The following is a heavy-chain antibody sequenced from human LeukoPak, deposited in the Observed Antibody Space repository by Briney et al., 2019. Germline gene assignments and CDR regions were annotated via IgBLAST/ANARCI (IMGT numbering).Heavy chain of an antibody. CDR1: GYTFTGYY. V-gene: IGHV1-2*02. CDR2: INPNSGGT. J-gene: IGHJ5*02. D-gene: IGHD2-2*01. CDR3: ARDVRVVPAAYNWFDP. Sequence: ASVKVSCKASGYTFTGYYMHWVRQAPGQGLEWMGWINPNSGGTNYAQKFQGRVTMTRDTSISTAYMELSRLRSEDTAVYYCARDVRVVPAAYNWFDPWGQGTLVTVSS.